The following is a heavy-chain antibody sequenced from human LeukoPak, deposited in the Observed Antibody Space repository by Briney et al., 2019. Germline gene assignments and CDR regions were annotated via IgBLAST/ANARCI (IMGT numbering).Heavy chain of an antibody. V-gene: IGHV3-48*02. J-gene: IGHJ4*02. Sequence: GGSLRLSCAASGFTFSGYSMNWVRQAQGKGLEWVSFISSTSRTTYYADSVKGRFTTSRDNGKNSLYLQMNSLTDEDTAVYYCARGYSSGWYYFDYWGQGTLVTASS. CDR1: GFTFSGYS. D-gene: IGHD6-19*01. CDR2: ISSTSRTT. CDR3: ARGYSSGWYYFDY.